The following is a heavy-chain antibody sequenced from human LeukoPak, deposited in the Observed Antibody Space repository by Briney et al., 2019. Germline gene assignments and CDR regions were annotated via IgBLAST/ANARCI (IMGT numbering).Heavy chain of an antibody. CDR2: INAGNGNT. CDR1: GYTFTSYA. D-gene: IGHD6-25*01. Sequence: ASVKVSCKASGYTFTSYAMHWVRQAPGQRLEWMGWINAGNGNTKYSQKFQGRVTITRDTSASTAYMELSSLRSEDTAVYYCASGYLAATDYYYYGMDVWGEGTTVTVSS. V-gene: IGHV1-3*01. CDR3: ASGYLAATDYYYYGMDV. J-gene: IGHJ6*04.